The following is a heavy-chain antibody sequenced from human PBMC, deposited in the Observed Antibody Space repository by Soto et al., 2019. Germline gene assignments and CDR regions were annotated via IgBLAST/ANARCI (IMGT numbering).Heavy chain of an antibody. CDR2: IYHSGST. J-gene: IGHJ6*02. CDR3: ARDLRYFDCLYYGMDV. D-gene: IGHD3-9*01. V-gene: IGHV4-4*02. Sequence: QVQLQESGPGLVKPSGTLSLTCAVSGGSISSSNWWSWVRQPPGKGLEWIGEIYHSGSTNYNPSLKSRVTIAXXKXKXXFSLKLSSVTAADTAVYYCARDLRYFDCLYYGMDVGGQGTTVTVSS. CDR1: GGSISSSNW.